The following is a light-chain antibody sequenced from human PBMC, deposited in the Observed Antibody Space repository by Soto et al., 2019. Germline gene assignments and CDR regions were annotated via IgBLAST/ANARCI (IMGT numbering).Light chain of an antibody. CDR2: GAS. V-gene: IGKV3-20*01. J-gene: IGKJ1*01. Sequence: DIVLTHSPGTLSLSPWERATLSCRASQSVSSNHLAWYQQKPGQAPRLLIYGASNRATGIPDRFSGSGSGTDFTLTISRLEPEDFAVYHCQQYGSSGTFGQGTKVDIK. CDR1: QSVSSNH. CDR3: QQYGSSGT.